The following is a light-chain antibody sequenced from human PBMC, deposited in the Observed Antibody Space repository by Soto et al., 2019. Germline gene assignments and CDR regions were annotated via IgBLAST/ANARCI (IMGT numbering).Light chain of an antibody. J-gene: IGLJ2*01. CDR1: SSNNGSNY. CDR3: GGWDDSLIGPV. CDR2: RNN. V-gene: IGLV1-47*01. Sequence: QSVLTQPPSASGTPGQRVNISCSGSSSNNGSNYVYWYRQFPGTAPKLLIQRNNQRPSGVPARFSGSKSGTSASLAISGLRSEDEADYYCGGWDDSLIGPVFGGGTKLTVL.